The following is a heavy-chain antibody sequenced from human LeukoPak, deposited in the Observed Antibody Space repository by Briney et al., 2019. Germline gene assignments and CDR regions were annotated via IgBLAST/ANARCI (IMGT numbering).Heavy chain of an antibody. D-gene: IGHD2-2*01. V-gene: IGHV3-23*01. CDR2: ISGSGDST. CDR1: GFTFSTYA. Sequence: GGSLRLSCAASGFTFSTYAVNWVRQAPGKGLEWVSTISGSGDSTYYADSVKGRFTISRDNAKNSLYLQMNSLRAEDTAVYYCSCSSTSWTPVDYWGQGTLVAVSS. J-gene: IGHJ4*02. CDR3: SCSSTSWTPVDY.